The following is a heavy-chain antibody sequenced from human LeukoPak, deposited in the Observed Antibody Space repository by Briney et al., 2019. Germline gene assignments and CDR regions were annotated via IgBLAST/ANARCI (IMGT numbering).Heavy chain of an antibody. CDR1: GYTLTELS. J-gene: IGHJ3*02. CDR2: FDPEDGET. V-gene: IGHV1-24*01. D-gene: IGHD1-26*01. Sequence: ASVKVSCKVSGYTLTELSMHWVRQAPGKGLEWMGGFDPEDGETIYAQKLQGRVTMTEDTSTDTAYMELSSLRSEDTAVYYCATVDIVGATRADAFDIWGQGTMVTVSS. CDR3: ATVDIVGATRADAFDI.